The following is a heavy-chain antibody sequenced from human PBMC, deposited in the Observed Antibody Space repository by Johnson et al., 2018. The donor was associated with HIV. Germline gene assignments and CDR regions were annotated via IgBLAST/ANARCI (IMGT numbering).Heavy chain of an antibody. V-gene: IGHV3-48*03. Sequence: VQLMESGGGLVKPGGSLIVSCAASGFTFSSYAMHWVRQAPGKGLEWVSYISSSGSSRYYADSVKGRFTITRDNVKNSLYMQMNSLRVEDTAVYFCARDYRGALDIWGQGTMVTVSS. D-gene: IGHD4-11*01. J-gene: IGHJ3*02. CDR1: GFTFSSYA. CDR3: ARDYRGALDI. CDR2: ISSSGSSR.